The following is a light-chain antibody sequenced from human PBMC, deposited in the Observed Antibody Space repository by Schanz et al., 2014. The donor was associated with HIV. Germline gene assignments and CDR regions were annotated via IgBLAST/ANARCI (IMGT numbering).Light chain of an antibody. V-gene: IGLV1-40*01. CDR2: DNN. CDR1: SSNIGAGSA. Sequence: QSVLTQPPSVSGAPGQRVTISCAGGSSNIGAGSAVHWYQQLPGTAPKLLIYDNNYRPSGVPDRFSGSKSGTSASLAISGLQSADEAEYYCAAWDDSLKGVVFGGGTKLTVL. CDR3: AAWDDSLKGVV. J-gene: IGLJ3*02.